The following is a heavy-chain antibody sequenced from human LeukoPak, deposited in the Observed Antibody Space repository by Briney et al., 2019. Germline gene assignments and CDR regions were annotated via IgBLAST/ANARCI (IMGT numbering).Heavy chain of an antibody. CDR2: ISGSGGST. CDR1: GFTFSSYA. J-gene: IGHJ3*02. CDR3: ARSIYASGSFYTFDI. D-gene: IGHD3-10*01. V-gene: IGHV3-23*01. Sequence: PGGSLRLSCAASGFTFSSYAMSWVRRAPGKAPEWVSGISGSGGSTYSADSVKGRFTISRDNSKNTLYLQMNTLRAEDTAVYYCARSIYASGSFYTFDIWGQGTMVTVSS.